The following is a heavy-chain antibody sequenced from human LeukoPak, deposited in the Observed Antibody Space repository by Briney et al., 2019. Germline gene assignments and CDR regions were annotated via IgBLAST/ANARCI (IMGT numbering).Heavy chain of an antibody. CDR2: ISGSGGST. Sequence: PGGSLRLSCAASGFTFSSYAMSWVRQAPGKGLEWASAISGSGGSTYYADSVKGRFTISRDNSKNTLYLQMNSLRAEDTAVYYCAKDSLLLWFGEGWFDPWGQGTLVTVSS. J-gene: IGHJ5*02. CDR1: GFTFSSYA. CDR3: AKDSLLLWFGEGWFDP. D-gene: IGHD3-10*01. V-gene: IGHV3-23*01.